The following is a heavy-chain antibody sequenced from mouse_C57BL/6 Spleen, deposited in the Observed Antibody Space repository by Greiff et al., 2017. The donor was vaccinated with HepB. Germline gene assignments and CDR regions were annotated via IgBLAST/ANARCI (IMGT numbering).Heavy chain of an antibody. D-gene: IGHD1-1*02. CDR3: ARKVAGDYFDC. CDR1: GYTFTSYW. Sequence: QVQLKQPGAELVKPGASVKLSCKASGYTFTSYWMHWVKQRLGQGLEWIGMIHPSSGSTNYNEKFKSKATLTVDKSSSTAYMQLSSLTSEDSAVYYCARKVAGDYFDCWGQGTTLTVSS. CDR2: IHPSSGST. V-gene: IGHV1-64*01. J-gene: IGHJ2*01.